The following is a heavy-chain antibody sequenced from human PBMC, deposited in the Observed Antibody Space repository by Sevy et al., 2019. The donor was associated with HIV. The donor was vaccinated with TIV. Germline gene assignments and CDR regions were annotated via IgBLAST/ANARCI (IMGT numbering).Heavy chain of an antibody. CDR1: GFAFNDYS. CDR2: LSFGCGKI. J-gene: IGHJ4*02. D-gene: IGHD2-8*01. V-gene: IGHV3-23*01. CDR3: AREGCTRPLDY. Sequence: GGSLRLSCAASGFAFNDYSMSWIRQAPGKGLEWVATLSFGCGKINYADSVKGRFTVSRDNSKNSIYLQMDNLRVEDTALYYCAREGCTRPLDYWGQGTRVTVSS.